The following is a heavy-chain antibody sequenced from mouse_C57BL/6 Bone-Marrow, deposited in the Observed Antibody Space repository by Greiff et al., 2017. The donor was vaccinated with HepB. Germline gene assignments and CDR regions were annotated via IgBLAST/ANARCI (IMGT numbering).Heavy chain of an antibody. D-gene: IGHD1-1*01. CDR1: GFSLSTFGMG. CDR2: IWWDDDK. J-gene: IGHJ1*03. CDR3: ARRYYYGSSYGWYFDV. Sequence: QVTLKVCGPGILQPSQTLSLTCSFSGFSLSTFGMGVGWIRQPSGKGLEWLAHIWWDDDKYYNPALKSRLTISKDTSKNQVFLKIANVDTADTATYYCARRYYYGSSYGWYFDVWGTGTTVTVSS. V-gene: IGHV8-8*01.